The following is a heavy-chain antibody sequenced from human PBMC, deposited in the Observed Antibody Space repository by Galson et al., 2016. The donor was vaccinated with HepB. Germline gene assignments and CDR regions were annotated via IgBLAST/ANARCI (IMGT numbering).Heavy chain of an antibody. CDR2: INGNGDYI. J-gene: IGHJ4*02. V-gene: IGHV3-23*01. CDR3: AKGTHGNALYFDY. CDR1: GFTFSNYA. D-gene: IGHD1/OR15-1a*01. Sequence: SQRLSCAASGFTFSNYAMTWVRQAPGKGLEWVSAINGNGDYIFYADSVKGRFTISRYNSKNTLYLKMNSLIVEDTAVYYCAKGTHGNALYFDYWGQGTLVTVSS.